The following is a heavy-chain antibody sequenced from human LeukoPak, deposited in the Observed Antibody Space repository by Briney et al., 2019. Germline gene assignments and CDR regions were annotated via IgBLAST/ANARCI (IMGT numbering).Heavy chain of an antibody. CDR3: ARIAIPGRHYFDP. Sequence: ASVTVSCKASGYSFTDYSMHWVRQAPGQGLAWMGWINPNSGGTDYAQEFRGRVTMTRDTSISTAYLELSRLTSDDTAVYYCARIAIPGRHYFDPWGQGTLVTVSS. J-gene: IGHJ5*01. CDR2: INPNSGGT. D-gene: IGHD2-2*02. CDR1: GYSFTDYS. V-gene: IGHV1-2*02.